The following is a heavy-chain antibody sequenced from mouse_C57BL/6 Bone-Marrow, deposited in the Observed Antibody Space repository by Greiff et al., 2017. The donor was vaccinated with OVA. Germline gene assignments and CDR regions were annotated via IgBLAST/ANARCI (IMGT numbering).Heavy chain of an antibody. Sequence: VQLQQSGAELARPGASVKLSCKASGYTFTSYGISWVKQRTGQGLEWIGEIYPRSGNTYYNEKFKGKATLTADKSSSTAYMELRSLISEDSAVYFCARVRLRRKGNAMDYWGQGTSVTVSS. V-gene: IGHV1-81*01. CDR1: GYTFTSYG. CDR3: ARVRLRRKGNAMDY. D-gene: IGHD2-2*01. CDR2: IYPRSGNT. J-gene: IGHJ4*01.